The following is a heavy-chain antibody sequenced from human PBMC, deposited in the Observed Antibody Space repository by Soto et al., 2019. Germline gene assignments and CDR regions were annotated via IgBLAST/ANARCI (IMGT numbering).Heavy chain of an antibody. V-gene: IGHV1-2*04. D-gene: IGHD7-27*01. CDR3: ARTQEPSLGNDAFDI. CDR2: INPNSGGT. CDR1: GYTFTGYY. Sequence: ASVKVSCKASGYTFTGYYMHWVRQAPGQGLEWMGWINPNSGGTNYAQKFQGWVTMTRDTSISTAYMELSRLRSDDTAVDYCARTQEPSLGNDAFDIWGQGTMVTVSS. J-gene: IGHJ3*02.